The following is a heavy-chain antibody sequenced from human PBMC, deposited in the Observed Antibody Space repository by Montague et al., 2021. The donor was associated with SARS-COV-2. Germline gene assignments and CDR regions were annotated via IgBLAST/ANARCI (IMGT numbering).Heavy chain of an antibody. CDR2: IYYSGST. CDR1: GGSISSYY. D-gene: IGHD6-6*01. V-gene: IGHV4-59*13. Sequence: SETLFLTRTVSGGSISSYYWSWIRQHPGKGLEWIGHIYYSGSTNYNPSPKSRVTISVDTSKNQFSLKLSSVTAADTAVYYCARVPYSSSGFFYYYYGIDVWGQGTTVTVSS. CDR3: ARVPYSSSGFFYYYYGIDV. J-gene: IGHJ6*02.